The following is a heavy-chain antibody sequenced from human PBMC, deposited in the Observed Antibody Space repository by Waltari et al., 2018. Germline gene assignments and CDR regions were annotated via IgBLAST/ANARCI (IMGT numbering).Heavy chain of an antibody. V-gene: IGHV3-48*04. D-gene: IGHD4-4*01. Sequence: EVQLVESGGGLVQPGGSLRLSCAASGFTFSSYSMNWVRQAPGKGLEWVSYISSSSSTIYYADSVKGRFTISRDNAKNSLYLQMNSLRAEDTAVYYCARGGPDYSLYYYYYYMDVWGKGTTVTISS. CDR1: GFTFSSYS. CDR2: ISSSSSTI. J-gene: IGHJ6*03. CDR3: ARGGPDYSLYYYYYYMDV.